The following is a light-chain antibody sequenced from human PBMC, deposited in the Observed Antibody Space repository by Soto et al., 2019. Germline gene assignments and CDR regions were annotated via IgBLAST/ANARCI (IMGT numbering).Light chain of an antibody. V-gene: IGKV3-15*01. CDR2: GAS. J-gene: IGKJ1*01. Sequence: EIVMTQSPATLSVSPGERATLSCRASQSVSSNLAWYQQKPGQAPRLLIYGASTRATGIPARFSGCGSGTEFTLTISSLQSEDFAVYYCQQYNNWPRTFGQGTKVEI. CDR1: QSVSSN. CDR3: QQYNNWPRT.